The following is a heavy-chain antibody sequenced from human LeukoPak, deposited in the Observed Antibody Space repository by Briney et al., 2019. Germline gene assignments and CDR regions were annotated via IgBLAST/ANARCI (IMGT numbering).Heavy chain of an antibody. D-gene: IGHD1-26*01. CDR3: ARQEVVGATGGDY. CDR2: IYYSGST. CDR1: GGSISSSSYY. Sequence: PSETLSLTCTVSGGSISSSSYYWGWIRQPPGKGLEWIGSIYYSGSTYYNPSLKSRVTISVDTSKNQFSLKLSSVTAADTAVYYCARQEVVGATGGDYWGQGTLVIVSS. V-gene: IGHV4-39*01. J-gene: IGHJ4*02.